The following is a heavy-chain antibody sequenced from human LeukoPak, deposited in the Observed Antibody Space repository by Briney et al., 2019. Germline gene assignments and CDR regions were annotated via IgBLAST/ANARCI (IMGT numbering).Heavy chain of an antibody. V-gene: IGHV1-2*02. CDR1: GYTFTGYY. D-gene: IGHD3-10*01. CDR2: INPNSGGT. Sequence: ASVKVSCKASGYTFTGYYMYWVRQAPGQGLEWMGWINPNSGGTNYAQKFQGRVTMTRDTSISTVYMELSRLRSDDTAVYYCARDNYYGSGPLPYYYMDVWGKGTTVTVSS. CDR3: ARDNYYGSGPLPYYYMDV. J-gene: IGHJ6*03.